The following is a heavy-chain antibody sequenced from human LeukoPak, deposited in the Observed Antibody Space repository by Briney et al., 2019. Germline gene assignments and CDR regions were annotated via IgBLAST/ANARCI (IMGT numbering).Heavy chain of an antibody. D-gene: IGHD6-19*01. CDR2: ISGSGGST. CDR1: GFTFSSYA. J-gene: IGHJ4*02. CDR3: AKDSYSIGWHGFDY. V-gene: IGHV3-23*01. Sequence: PGGSPRLSCAASGFTFSSYAMSWVRQAPGKGLEWVSAISGSGGSTYYADSVKARFTISRDNSKNTLYLQMNSLRAEDTAVYYCAKDSYSIGWHGFDYWGQGTLVTVSS.